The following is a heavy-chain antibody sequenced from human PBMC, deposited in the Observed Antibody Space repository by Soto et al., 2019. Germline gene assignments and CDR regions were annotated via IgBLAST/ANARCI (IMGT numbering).Heavy chain of an antibody. Sequence: GGSLRLSCSASGFTFSSYSMNWVRQAPGKGLEWVSYISSSSSTIYYADSVKGRFTISRDNSKNTLYLQMNSLRAEDTAVYYCAKFLLCISTSCYHYGMDVWGQGTTVTVSS. CDR2: ISSSSSTI. CDR1: GFTFSSYS. CDR3: AKFLLCISTSCYHYGMDV. J-gene: IGHJ6*02. D-gene: IGHD2-2*01. V-gene: IGHV3-48*01.